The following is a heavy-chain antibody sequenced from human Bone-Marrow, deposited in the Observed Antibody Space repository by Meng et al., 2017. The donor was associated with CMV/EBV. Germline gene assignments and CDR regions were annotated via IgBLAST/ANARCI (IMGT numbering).Heavy chain of an antibody. CDR3: ARGHYGGAYYFDY. CDR2: IYSGGSST. V-gene: IGHV3-23*03. Sequence: GESLKISCAASGFTFSSYAMSWVRQAPGKGLEWVSVIYSGGSSTYYADSVKGRFTISRDNAKNSLYLQMNSLRAEDTAVYYCARGHYGGAYYFDYWGQGTLVTVSS. D-gene: IGHD4-23*01. J-gene: IGHJ4*02. CDR1: GFTFSSYA.